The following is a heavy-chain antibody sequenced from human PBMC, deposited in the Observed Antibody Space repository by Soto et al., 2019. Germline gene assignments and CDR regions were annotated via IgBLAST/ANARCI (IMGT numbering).Heavy chain of an antibody. D-gene: IGHD6-19*01. J-gene: IGHJ5*02. CDR1: GFTFSGSA. Sequence: PGGSLRLSCAASGFTFSGSAMHWVRQASGKGLEWVGRIRSKANSYATAYAASVKGRFTISRDDSKNTAYLQMNSLKTEDTAVYYCTRWNALIIAVEFDPWGQGTLVTVSS. V-gene: IGHV3-73*01. CDR3: TRWNALIIAVEFDP. CDR2: IRSKANSYAT.